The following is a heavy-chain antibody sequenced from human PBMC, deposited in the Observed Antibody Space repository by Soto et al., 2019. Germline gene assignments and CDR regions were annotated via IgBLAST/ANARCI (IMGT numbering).Heavy chain of an antibody. CDR2: IIPILGIA. J-gene: IGHJ4*02. CDR1: GGTFSSYT. V-gene: IGHV1-69*02. D-gene: IGHD5-12*01. CDR3: ARGGYDYCPRCYFDY. Sequence: QVQLVQSGAEVKKPGSSVKVSCKASGGTFSSYTISWVRQAPGQGLEWMGRIIPILGIANYAQKFQGRVTITADKSTSTAYMELSSLRSEDTAVYYCARGGYDYCPRCYFDYWGQGTLVTVSS.